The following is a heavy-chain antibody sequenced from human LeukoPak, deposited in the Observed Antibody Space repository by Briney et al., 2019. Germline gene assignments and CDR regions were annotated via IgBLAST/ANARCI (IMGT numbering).Heavy chain of an antibody. CDR1: GFTFSSYA. CDR3: AKDRRPYYYGMDV. Sequence: PGGSLRLSCAASGFTFSSYAMHWVRQAPGKGLECVAVISYDGSNKYYADYVKGRFTVSRDNSKNTLYLQMNRLRAEDTAVYYCAKDRRPYYYGMDVWGQGTTVPVSS. J-gene: IGHJ6*02. V-gene: IGHV3-30*04. CDR2: ISYDGSNK.